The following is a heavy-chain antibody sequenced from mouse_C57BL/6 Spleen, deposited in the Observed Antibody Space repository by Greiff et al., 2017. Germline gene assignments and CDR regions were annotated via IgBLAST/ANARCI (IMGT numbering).Heavy chain of an antibody. V-gene: IGHV1-42*01. CDR2: INPSTGGT. CDR3: ARGGSSYDY. CDR1: GYSFTGYY. Sequence: VQLKQSGPELVKPGASVKISCKASGYSFTGYYMNWVKQSPEKSLEWIGEINPSTGGTTYNQKFKAKATLTVDKSSSTAYMQLKSLTSEDSAVYYCARGGSSYDYWGQGTTLTVSS. D-gene: IGHD1-1*01. J-gene: IGHJ2*01.